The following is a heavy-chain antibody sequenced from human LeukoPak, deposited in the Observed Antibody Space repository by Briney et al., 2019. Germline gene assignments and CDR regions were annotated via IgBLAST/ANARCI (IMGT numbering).Heavy chain of an antibody. CDR1: GGSFSGYY. CDR3: ARRRVYYYDSSGYLRYFDY. Sequence: PSETLSLTCAVYGGSFSGYYWRWIRQPPGKGLEWLGEINYSGSTNYNPSLESRVTITLDAHKNKFPLMLISVPAADTAVLYCARRRVYYYDSSGYLRYFDYWGQGTLVTVSS. CDR2: INYSGST. D-gene: IGHD3-22*01. V-gene: IGHV4-34*01. J-gene: IGHJ4*02.